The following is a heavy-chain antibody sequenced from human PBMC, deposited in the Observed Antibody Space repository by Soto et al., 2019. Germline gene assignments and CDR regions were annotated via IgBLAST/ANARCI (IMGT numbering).Heavy chain of an antibody. D-gene: IGHD3-3*01. Sequence: GGSLRLSCAASGFTFSSYWMSWVRQAPGKGLEWVSNIKQDGSEKYYVDSVKGRFTISRDNAKNSLYLQMNSLRAEDTAVYYCAREWVRTSYYDFWSGYYSYYGMDVWGQGTTVTVSS. J-gene: IGHJ6*02. CDR3: AREWVRTSYYDFWSGYYSYYGMDV. V-gene: IGHV3-7*01. CDR1: GFTFSSYW. CDR2: IKQDGSEK.